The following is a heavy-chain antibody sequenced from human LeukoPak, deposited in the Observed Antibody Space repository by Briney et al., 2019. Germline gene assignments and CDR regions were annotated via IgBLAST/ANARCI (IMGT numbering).Heavy chain of an antibody. V-gene: IGHV3-9*01. CDR1: GFTFDDYA. J-gene: IGHJ4*02. CDR2: ISWNSGIK. CDR3: AKDLAAAGQGFDY. Sequence: PGRSLRLSCEASGFTFDDYAMHWVRQAPGKGLEWVSDISWNSGIKGYADSVKGRFTISRDNAKNSLYLQMNSLRDEDTALYYCAKDLAAAGQGFDYWGQGTLVTVSS. D-gene: IGHD6-13*01.